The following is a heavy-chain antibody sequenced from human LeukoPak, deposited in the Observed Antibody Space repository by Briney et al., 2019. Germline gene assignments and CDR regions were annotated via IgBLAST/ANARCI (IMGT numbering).Heavy chain of an antibody. CDR3: ASWPVGWYGEDS. CDR2: IYGGGST. J-gene: IGHJ4*02. D-gene: IGHD6-19*01. V-gene: IGHV3-53*01. CDR1: GLSVSSNF. Sequence: GGSLRLSCAATGLSVSSNFMSWVRQAPGKGLEWVSVIYGGGSTYYADSVKGRFTISRDTPKNTLYLQMNSLRVEDTAVYYCASWPVGWYGEDSWGQGTLVAVSS.